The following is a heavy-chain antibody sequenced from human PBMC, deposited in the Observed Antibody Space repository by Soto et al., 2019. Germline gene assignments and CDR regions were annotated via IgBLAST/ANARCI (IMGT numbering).Heavy chain of an antibody. CDR2: ISSSSISI. D-gene: IGHD3-9*01. CDR3: ARLYDVLTNGMDV. J-gene: IGHJ6*02. CDR1: GFTFRRYD. Sequence: EVQLEESGGGLVKPGGSLRLSCAASGFTFRRYDMNWVRRAPGKGLEWVSSISSSSISIHYGDSVKGRFTISRDNARNLLYLQMNILRAEDTAVYFCARLYDVLTNGMDVWGQGTTVTVS. V-gene: IGHV3-21*01.